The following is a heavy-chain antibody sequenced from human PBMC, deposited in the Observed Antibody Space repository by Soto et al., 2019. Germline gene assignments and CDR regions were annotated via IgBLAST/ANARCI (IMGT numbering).Heavy chain of an antibody. Sequence: ASVKVSCKASGGTFTNYAFSWVRQAPGQGLEWMGGIIPIFGTPDYAQKFQGRVTITADESTRTAFMELSSLKSEDTAVFYCARGYCSGGNCYSGMDVWGQGTMVTVSS. CDR2: IIPIFGTP. CDR3: ARGYCSGGNCYSGMDV. D-gene: IGHD2-15*01. CDR1: GGTFTNYA. J-gene: IGHJ6*02. V-gene: IGHV1-69*13.